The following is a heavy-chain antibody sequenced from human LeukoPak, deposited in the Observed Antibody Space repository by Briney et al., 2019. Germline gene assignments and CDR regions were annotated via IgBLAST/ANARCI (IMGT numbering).Heavy chain of an antibody. Sequence: GASLQISCKGSGSIFTSYWIGWVRPMPGKVLEWMGIIYPGDSDTRYSPSFQGQVTISADKPISTAYLQWSSLKASDTATYYCARPYCGGDCYSLYFHHWGQGTVVTVSS. CDR3: ARPYCGGDCYSLYFHH. CDR1: GSIFTSYW. D-gene: IGHD2-21*02. CDR2: IYPGDSDT. J-gene: IGHJ1*01. V-gene: IGHV5-51*01.